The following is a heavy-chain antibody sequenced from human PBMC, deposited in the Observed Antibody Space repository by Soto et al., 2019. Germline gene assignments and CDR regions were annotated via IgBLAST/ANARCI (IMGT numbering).Heavy chain of an antibody. D-gene: IGHD3-22*01. CDR2: IISDGSST. J-gene: IGHJ4*02. CDR1: GFTFSNYW. V-gene: IGHV3-74*01. Sequence: EVQLVESGGGLVQPGGSLRLSCAASGFTFSNYWMHWVRQAPGKGLVWVSRIISDGSSTSYADSVKGRFTISRDNAKNTLYLQMNSLRAEDTAVYYCARDGYKSLSFDYWGQGTLVTVSS. CDR3: ARDGYKSLSFDY.